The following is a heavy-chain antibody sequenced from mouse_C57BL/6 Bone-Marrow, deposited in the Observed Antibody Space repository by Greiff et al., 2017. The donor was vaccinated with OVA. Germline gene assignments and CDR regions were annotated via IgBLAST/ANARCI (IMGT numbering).Heavy chain of an antibody. J-gene: IGHJ1*03. CDR3: TTYYSNLYFDV. CDR2: ICSGGDYI. D-gene: IGHD2-5*01. Sequence: EVQLVESGEGLVKPGGSLKLSCAASGFTFSSYAMSWVRQTPGKGLEWVGYICSGGDYIYYADTVKGRFTISRDNARNTLYRQMSRLKSEDTAMDYCTTYYSNLYFDVWGTGTTVTVSS. V-gene: IGHV5-9-1*02. CDR1: GFTFSSYA.